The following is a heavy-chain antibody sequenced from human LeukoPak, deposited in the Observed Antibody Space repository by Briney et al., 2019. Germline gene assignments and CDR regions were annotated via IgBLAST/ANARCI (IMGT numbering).Heavy chain of an antibody. Sequence: PSQTLSLTCAVSGGSISSGGYSWSWIRQPPGKGLEWIGYIYHSGSTYYNPSLKSRVTISVDRSKNQFSLKLSSVTAADTAVYYCARSVYVGGSDYWGQGTLVTVSS. V-gene: IGHV4-30-2*01. CDR3: ARSVYVGGSDY. CDR1: GGSISSGGYS. CDR2: IYHSGST. D-gene: IGHD5/OR15-5a*01. J-gene: IGHJ4*02.